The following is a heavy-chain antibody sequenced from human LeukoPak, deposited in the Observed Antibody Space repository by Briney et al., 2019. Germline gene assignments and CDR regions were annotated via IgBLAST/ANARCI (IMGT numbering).Heavy chain of an antibody. D-gene: IGHD2-2*01. J-gene: IGHJ4*02. CDR1: GFTFSTHS. V-gene: IGHV3-21*01. Sequence: PGGSLRLFCAASGFTFSTHSMYWVRQAPGKGLEWVSSISASSNFIHYAESVRGRFTISRDNAKNSLYLQMNSLGAQDTAVYYCARPATGYCSSAGCHWDSWGQGTLVTVS. CDR2: ISASSNFI. CDR3: ARPATGYCSSAGCHWDS.